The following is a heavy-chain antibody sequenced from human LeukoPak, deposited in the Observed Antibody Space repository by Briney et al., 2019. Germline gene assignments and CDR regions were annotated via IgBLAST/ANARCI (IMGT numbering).Heavy chain of an antibody. Sequence: PSETLSLSCTVAGGFISTYYWRWLRQPPGKGLEWIGYIYYSGSTNYNPSLQSRLTLSVDTSKNQSSLQLSSVTAADTAVYYCARTDPGALYGMDVWGQGTTVTVSS. D-gene: IGHD1-26*01. V-gene: IGHV4-59*08. J-gene: IGHJ6*02. CDR1: GGFISTYY. CDR3: ARTDPGALYGMDV. CDR2: IYYSGST.